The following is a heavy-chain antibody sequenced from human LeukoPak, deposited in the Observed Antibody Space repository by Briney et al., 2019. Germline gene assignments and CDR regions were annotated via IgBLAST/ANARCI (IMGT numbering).Heavy chain of an antibody. J-gene: IGHJ4*02. Sequence: PSQTLSLTCAISGDSVSSNSAAWNWVRQSPSRGLEWLGRTYYRSKWYNEYGIFVQSRITINPDTSKNQFSLHLNSVTPEDTAVYYCARGYWNALDYWGQGTLVTVSS. CDR3: ARGYWNALDY. D-gene: IGHD1-1*01. V-gene: IGHV6-1*01. CDR2: TYYRSKWYN. CDR1: GDSVSSNSAA.